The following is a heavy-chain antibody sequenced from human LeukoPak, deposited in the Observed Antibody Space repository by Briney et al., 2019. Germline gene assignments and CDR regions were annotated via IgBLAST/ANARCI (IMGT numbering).Heavy chain of an antibody. Sequence: PGGSLRLSCAASGFTFSSYNMNWVRQAPGKGLEWVSYITTSSNTLYYADSVKGRFTISRDNAKNSLYLQMNSLRAEDTAVYYCAKDRYSSGWRTYFDYWGQGTLVTVSS. J-gene: IGHJ4*02. CDR3: AKDRYSSGWRTYFDY. CDR1: GFTFSSYN. CDR2: ITTSSNTL. V-gene: IGHV3-48*01. D-gene: IGHD6-19*01.